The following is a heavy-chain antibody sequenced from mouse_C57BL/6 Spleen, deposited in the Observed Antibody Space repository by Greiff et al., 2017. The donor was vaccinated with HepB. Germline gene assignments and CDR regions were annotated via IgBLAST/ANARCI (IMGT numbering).Heavy chain of an antibody. J-gene: IGHJ4*01. Sequence: VQLQQSGPELVKPGASVKLSCKASGYTFTSYDINWVKQRPGQGLEWIGWIYPRDGSTKYNEKFKGKATLTVDTSSSTAYMELHSLTSEDSAVYCCARSWGNYEGYAMDYWGQGTSVTVSS. CDR2: IYPRDGST. V-gene: IGHV1-85*01. D-gene: IGHD2-1*01. CDR3: ARSWGNYEGYAMDY. CDR1: GYTFTSYD.